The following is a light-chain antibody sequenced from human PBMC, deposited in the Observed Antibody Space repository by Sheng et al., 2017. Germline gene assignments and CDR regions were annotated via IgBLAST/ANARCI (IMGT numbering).Light chain of an antibody. CDR2: GNS. V-gene: IGLV1-51*02. CDR3: ATWDSNLSAVV. Sequence: QSVLTQPPSVSAAPGQKVTISCSGSSSNIGNNYVSWYQQLPGTAPKLLIYGNSNRPSGVPDRFSGSKSGTSATLGITGLLTGDEADYYCATWDSNLSAVVFGGGTKLTVL. J-gene: IGLJ2*01. CDR1: SSNIGNNY.